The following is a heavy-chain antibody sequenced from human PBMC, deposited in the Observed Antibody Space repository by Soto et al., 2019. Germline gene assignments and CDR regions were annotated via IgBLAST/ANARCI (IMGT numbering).Heavy chain of an antibody. CDR1: GYTFTNYA. Sequence: ASVKVSCKASGYTFTNYAIHWVRQAPGQRLEWMGWINAGNGNTKYSQKFQDRVTITSDTSASTAYMELSSLRSEDTAVYYCARGTVVPAAHFDYWGQGTLVTISS. CDR3: ARGTVVPAAHFDY. CDR2: INAGNGNT. V-gene: IGHV1-3*01. J-gene: IGHJ4*02. D-gene: IGHD2-2*01.